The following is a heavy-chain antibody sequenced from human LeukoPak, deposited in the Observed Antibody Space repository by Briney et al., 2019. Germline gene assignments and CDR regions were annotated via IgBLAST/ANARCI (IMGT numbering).Heavy chain of an antibody. CDR1: GFTYTSYG. D-gene: IGHD3-22*01. V-gene: IGHV3-23*01. J-gene: IGHJ4*02. Sequence: GGSLRLSCAASGFTYTSYGMAWVHQAPGKGLEWVSTISGSGNSAYYGDSVQGRFTISRDNSRNTVYLQMSSLRAEDTAVYYCARSYYHDSSGRFDSWGQGTLVTVSS. CDR3: ARSYYHDSSGRFDS. CDR2: ISGSGNSA.